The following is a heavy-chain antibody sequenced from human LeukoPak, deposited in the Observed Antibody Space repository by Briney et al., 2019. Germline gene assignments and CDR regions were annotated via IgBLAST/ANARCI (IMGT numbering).Heavy chain of an antibody. CDR1: GFTFSSYA. CDR3: AKDRMSIQGHFDY. V-gene: IGHV3-23*01. D-gene: IGHD6-6*01. Sequence: GGSLRLSCAASGFTFSSYAMSWVRQAPGKGLEWVSSISGSGVNTFYADSVKGRFTISRDKSKNTLYLQMNSLRAEDTAVYYCAKDRMSIQGHFDYWGQGTLVTVSS. CDR2: ISGSGVNT. J-gene: IGHJ4*02.